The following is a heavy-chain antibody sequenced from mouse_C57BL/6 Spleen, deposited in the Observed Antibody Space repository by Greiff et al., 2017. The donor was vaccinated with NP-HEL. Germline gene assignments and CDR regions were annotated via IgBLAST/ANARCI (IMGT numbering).Heavy chain of an antibody. Sequence: VQVVESGAELVKPGASVKISCKASGYAFSSYWMNWVKQRPGKGLEWIGQIYPGDGDTNYNGKFKGKATLTADKSSSTAYMQLSSLTSEDSAVYFCAKGSTVVSSYWYFDVWGTGTTVTVSS. J-gene: IGHJ1*03. D-gene: IGHD1-1*01. CDR3: AKGSTVVSSYWYFDV. CDR2: IYPGDGDT. CDR1: GYAFSSYW. V-gene: IGHV1-80*01.